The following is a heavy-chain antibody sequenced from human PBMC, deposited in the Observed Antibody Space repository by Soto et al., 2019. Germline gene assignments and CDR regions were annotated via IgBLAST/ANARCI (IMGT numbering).Heavy chain of an antibody. CDR1: GFTFSSYS. Sequence: GGSVRLSCAASGFTFSSYSMNWVRQAPGKGLEWVSYISSSSSTIYYADSVKGRFTISRDNAKNSLYLQMNSLRDEDTAVYYCARVGYCSGGSCEPFYYYYYGMDVWGQGTTVTVSS. V-gene: IGHV3-48*02. D-gene: IGHD2-15*01. CDR3: ARVGYCSGGSCEPFYYYYYGMDV. J-gene: IGHJ6*02. CDR2: ISSSSSTI.